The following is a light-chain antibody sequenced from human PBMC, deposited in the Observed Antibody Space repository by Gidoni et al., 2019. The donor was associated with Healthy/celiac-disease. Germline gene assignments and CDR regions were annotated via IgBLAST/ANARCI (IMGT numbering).Light chain of an antibody. Sequence: QSVLTQPPSVSAAPGQKVTIPCSGSSSNIGNNYVSWYQQLPGTAPKLLIYENNKRSSGIPDRFSGSKSGTSATLGITGLQTGDEADYYCGTWDSSLSAVVFGGGTKLTVL. CDR2: ENN. V-gene: IGLV1-51*02. CDR3: GTWDSSLSAVV. J-gene: IGLJ2*01. CDR1: SSNIGNNY.